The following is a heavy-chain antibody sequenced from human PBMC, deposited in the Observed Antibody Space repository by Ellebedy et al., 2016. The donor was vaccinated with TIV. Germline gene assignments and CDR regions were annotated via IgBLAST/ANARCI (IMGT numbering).Heavy chain of an antibody. CDR2: ISADNGDT. J-gene: IGHJ5*02. Sequence: ASVKVSCXPSGYTFSAYGISWVRQAPGQGLEWMGWISADNGDTNYAQKVQGRVTMTTDTSTSTAYMELRSLRSDDTAVYYCARSGGITIFGVVIHWFDLWGQGTLVTVSS. CDR3: ARSGGITIFGVVIHWFDL. D-gene: IGHD3-3*01. CDR1: GYTFSAYG. V-gene: IGHV1-18*01.